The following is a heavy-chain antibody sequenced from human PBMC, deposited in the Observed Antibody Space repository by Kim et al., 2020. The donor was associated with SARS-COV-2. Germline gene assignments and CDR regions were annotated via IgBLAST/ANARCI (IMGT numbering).Heavy chain of an antibody. CDR2: I. CDR3: ATYCGGDCYPF. D-gene: IGHD2-21*02. J-gene: IGHJ4*02. V-gene: IGHV3-48*04. Sequence: IYYADSVKGRFTISRDNAKNSLYLQMNSLRAEDTAVYYCATYCGGDCYPFWGQGTLVTVSS.